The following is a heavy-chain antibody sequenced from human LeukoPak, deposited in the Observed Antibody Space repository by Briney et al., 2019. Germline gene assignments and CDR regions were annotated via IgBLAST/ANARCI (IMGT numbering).Heavy chain of an antibody. Sequence: TSETLSLTCTVSGGSISSGDYYWRWIRQPPGKGLEWIGYIYYSGSTYYNPSLKSRVTISVDTSKNQFSLKLSSVTAADTAVYYCARAPLGYCSSTSCYNYYMDVWGKGTTVTVSS. V-gene: IGHV4-30-4*08. J-gene: IGHJ6*03. CDR1: GGSISSGDYY. D-gene: IGHD2-2*02. CDR2: IYYSGST. CDR3: ARAPLGYCSSTSCYNYYMDV.